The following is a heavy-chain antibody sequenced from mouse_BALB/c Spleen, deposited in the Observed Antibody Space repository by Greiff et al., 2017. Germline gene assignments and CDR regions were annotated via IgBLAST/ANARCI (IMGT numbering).Heavy chain of an antibody. V-gene: IGHV1S135*01. CDR1: GYTFTSYD. CDR3: ARSFDY. Sequence: LVESGPELVKPGALVKISCKASGYTFTSYDINWVKQSHGKSLEWIGYIDPYNGGTSYNQKFKGKATLTVDKSSSTAFMHLNSLTSEDSAVYYCARSFDYWGQGTTLTVSS. J-gene: IGHJ2*01. CDR2: IDPYNGGT.